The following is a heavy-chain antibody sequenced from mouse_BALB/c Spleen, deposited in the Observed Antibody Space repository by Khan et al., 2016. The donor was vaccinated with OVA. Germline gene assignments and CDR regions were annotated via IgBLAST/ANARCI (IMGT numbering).Heavy chain of an antibody. CDR1: GYSTTSDYA. Sequence: VQLKQSGPGLVKPSQSLSLTCTVTGYSTTSDYAWNWIRQFPGNKLEWMGYISYSGDTSYNPSLKSRISVTRDTSKNQFFLQLNSVTTEDTATYYCAMGRTYWGQGTLVAVSA. CDR2: ISYSGDT. V-gene: IGHV3-2*02. CDR3: AMGRTY. D-gene: IGHD2-3*01. J-gene: IGHJ3*01.